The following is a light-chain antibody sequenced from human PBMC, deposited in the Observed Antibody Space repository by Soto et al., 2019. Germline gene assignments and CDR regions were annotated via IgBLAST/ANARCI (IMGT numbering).Light chain of an antibody. Sequence: EIVMKQSPATLSVSPGERATLSCRASQSVNSNLAWYQQKPGQAPRLVIYGASTRATGIPARFSGSGSGTEFTLTISSLQSEDFAVYYCQQYKNFWTFGQGTKVEIK. CDR3: QQYKNFWT. CDR2: GAS. J-gene: IGKJ1*01. CDR1: QSVNSN. V-gene: IGKV3-15*01.